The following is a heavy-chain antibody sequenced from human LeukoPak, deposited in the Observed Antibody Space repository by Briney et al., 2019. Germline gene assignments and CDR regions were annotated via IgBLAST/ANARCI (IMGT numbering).Heavy chain of an antibody. CDR2: IYYSGST. Sequence: SETLSLTCTVSGGSISSYYWSWIRQPPGKGLEWIGYIYYSGSTNYNPSLKSRVTISVDTSKNQFSLKLSSVTAADTAVYYCARRGNYNWFDPWGQGTLVTVSS. J-gene: IGHJ5*02. D-gene: IGHD5-24*01. V-gene: IGHV4-59*08. CDR3: ARRGNYNWFDP. CDR1: GGSISSYY.